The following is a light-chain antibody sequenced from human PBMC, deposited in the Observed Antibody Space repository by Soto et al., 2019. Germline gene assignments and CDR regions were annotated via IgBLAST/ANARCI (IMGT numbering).Light chain of an antibody. Sequence: QSALTPPASVSGSPGQSITISCSGTRSDVGGYNYVSWYQQHPGKAPKLMIYEVSNRPSGVSNRFSGSKSGNTASLTISGLQAEDEADYYCSSYTSSITVVFGGGTKVTVL. J-gene: IGLJ2*01. CDR2: EVS. CDR3: SSYTSSITVV. CDR1: RSDVGGYNY. V-gene: IGLV2-14*01.